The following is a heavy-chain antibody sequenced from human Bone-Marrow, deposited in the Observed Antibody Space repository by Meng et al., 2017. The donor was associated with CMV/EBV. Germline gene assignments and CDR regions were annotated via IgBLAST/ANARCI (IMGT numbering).Heavy chain of an antibody. CDR1: GGSFSGYY. CDR2: INHSGST. V-gene: IGHV4-34*01. D-gene: IGHD3-3*01. CDR3: ARGVGFWSGYPLGA. Sequence: SETLSLTCAVYGGSFSGYYWSWIRQPPGKGLEWIGEINHSGSTNYNPSLKSRVTISVDTSKNQFSLKLSSVTAADTAVYYCARGVGFWSGYPLGARGQGTRVTVSS. J-gene: IGHJ4*02.